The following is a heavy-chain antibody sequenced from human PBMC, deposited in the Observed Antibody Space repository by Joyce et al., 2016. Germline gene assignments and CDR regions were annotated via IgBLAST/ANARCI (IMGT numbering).Heavy chain of an antibody. D-gene: IGHD2-21*02. CDR3: ARLRVVTHFDY. Sequence: QLQLQESGPGLVQPSQTLSLICNVSGGSIDNSRFYWGWIRQPPGKGLEWLGNIRNRGDTYYNPSLKSRRLISVDTSKNQFALTLTSVTAADTAVYYCARLRVVTHFDYWGQGILVTVSS. J-gene: IGHJ4*02. CDR2: IRNRGDT. V-gene: IGHV4-39*01. CDR1: GGSIDNSRFY.